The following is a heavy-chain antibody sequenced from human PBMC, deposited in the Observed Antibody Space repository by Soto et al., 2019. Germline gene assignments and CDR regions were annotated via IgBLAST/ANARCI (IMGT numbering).Heavy chain of an antibody. CDR1: GGSISSYY. J-gene: IGHJ4*02. Sequence: QVQLQESGPGLLKPSETLSLTCTVSGGSISSYYWSWIRQPPGKGLEWIGYIYYSGSTNYNPSLKSRVTISVDTSKNQVSLKLSSVTAADTAVYYCARRYGGSIDCWVQGTLVNVSS. CDR2: IYYSGST. V-gene: IGHV4-59*08. D-gene: IGHD2-15*01. CDR3: ARRYGGSIDC.